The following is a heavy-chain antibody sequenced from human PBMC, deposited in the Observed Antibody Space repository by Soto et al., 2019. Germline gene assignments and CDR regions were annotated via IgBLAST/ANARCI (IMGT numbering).Heavy chain of an antibody. D-gene: IGHD3-10*01. V-gene: IGHV1-69*01. CDR1: GGTFSSYA. CDR3: AREYAFTMPRAFDI. J-gene: IGHJ3*02. Sequence: QVQLVQSGAEVKKPGSSVKVSCKASGGTFSSYAISWVRQAPGQGLEWMGGIIPISGTANYAQKFQGRVTLTADESTSTAYMELSSLRSEDTAVYYCAREYAFTMPRAFDIWGQGTMVTVSS. CDR2: IIPISGTA.